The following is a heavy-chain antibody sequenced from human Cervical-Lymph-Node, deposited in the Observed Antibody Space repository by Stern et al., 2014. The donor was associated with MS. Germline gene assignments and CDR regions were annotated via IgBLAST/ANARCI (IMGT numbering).Heavy chain of an antibody. V-gene: IGHV1-18*04. CDR2: ISAYNGNT. D-gene: IGHD3-22*01. J-gene: IGHJ6*02. CDR3: ARSTMIVVVTLLSYGMDV. Sequence: VQLVESGAEVKKPGASVKVSCKASGYTFTSYGISWVRQAPGQGLEWMGWISAYNGNTNYAQKLQGRVTMTTDTSTSTAYMELRSLRSDDTAVYYCARSTMIVVVTLLSYGMDVWGQGTTVTVSS. CDR1: GYTFTSYG.